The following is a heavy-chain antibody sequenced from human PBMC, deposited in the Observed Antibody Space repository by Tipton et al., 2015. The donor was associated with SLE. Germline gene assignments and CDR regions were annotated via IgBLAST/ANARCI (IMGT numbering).Heavy chain of an antibody. CDR2: IDHSGST. D-gene: IGHD5-12*01. Sequence: TLSLTCTVSGGSISSHYWGWIRQPPGKGLEWIGSIDHSGSTYFNPSLKSRVTISADTSKNQFSLKLSSVTAADTAVYYCARALAGSGYFDLDYWGQGTLVTVSS. CDR1: GGSISSHY. V-gene: IGHV4-38-2*02. J-gene: IGHJ4*02. CDR3: ARALAGSGYFDLDY.